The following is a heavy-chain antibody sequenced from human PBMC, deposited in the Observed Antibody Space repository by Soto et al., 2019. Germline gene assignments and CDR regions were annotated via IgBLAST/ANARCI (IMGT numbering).Heavy chain of an antibody. D-gene: IGHD2-15*01. CDR1: GGTFSSYA. CDR3: ARSVVVVAATPGAFDI. CDR2: IIPIFGTA. V-gene: IGHV1-69*12. Sequence: QVQLVQSGAEVKKPGSSVKVSCKASGGTFSSYAISWVRQAPGQGLEWMGGIIPIFGTANYAQKFQGRVTITEDESTSKAYMELSSLRSEDTAVYYCARSVVVVAATPGAFDIWGQGTMVTVSS. J-gene: IGHJ3*02.